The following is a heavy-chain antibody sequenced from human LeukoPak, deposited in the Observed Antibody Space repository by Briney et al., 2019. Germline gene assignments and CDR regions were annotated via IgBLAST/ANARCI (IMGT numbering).Heavy chain of an antibody. J-gene: IGHJ1*01. CDR2: IKKDGSEK. V-gene: IGHV3-7*01. CDR1: GFTFSGYW. Sequence: GGSRRLSCAASGFTFSGYWMSWVRQAPGKGLEWVANIKKDGSEKYYADSVKGRFTISRDNAKKSLYLQMSSLRAEDTAVYYCADGYGLFHHCGQGTLVTVAS. CDR3: ADGYGLFHH. D-gene: IGHD5-24*01.